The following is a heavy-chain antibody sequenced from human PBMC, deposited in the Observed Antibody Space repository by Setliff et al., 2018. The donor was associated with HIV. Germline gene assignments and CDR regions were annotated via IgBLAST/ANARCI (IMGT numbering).Heavy chain of an antibody. J-gene: IGHJ3*02. CDR3: ARVPRITTLRNAFDI. Sequence: PSETLSLTCTVSGDSISGGGYFWSWVRQHPGKGLEWIGYIYYTGNTYYNPSRKSRITISIDTSKNQFSLNLNSVTAADTAVYYCARVPRITTLRNAFDIWGQGTMVTVSS. CDR2: IYYTGNT. V-gene: IGHV4-31*03. CDR1: GDSISGGGYF. D-gene: IGHD3-10*01.